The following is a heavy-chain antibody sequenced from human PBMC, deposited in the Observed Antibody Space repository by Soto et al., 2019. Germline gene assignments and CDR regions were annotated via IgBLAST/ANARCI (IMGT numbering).Heavy chain of an antibody. CDR3: ARDRLSSGGSKRLYYGMDV. V-gene: IGHV3-48*02. D-gene: IGHD2-15*01. CDR2: ISSSSSTI. CDR1: GFTFSSYS. Sequence: GGSLRLSCAASGFTFSSYSMNWVRQAPGKGLEWVSYISSSSSTIYYADSVKGRFTISRDNAKNSLYLQMNSLRDEDTAVYYCARDRLSSGGSKRLYYGMDVWGQGTTVTVSS. J-gene: IGHJ6*02.